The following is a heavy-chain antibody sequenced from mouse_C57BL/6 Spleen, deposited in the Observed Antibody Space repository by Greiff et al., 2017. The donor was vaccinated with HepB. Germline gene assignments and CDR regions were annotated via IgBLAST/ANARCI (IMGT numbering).Heavy chain of an antibody. Sequence: EVQLQQSGAELVRPGASVKLSCTASGFNIKDDYMHWVKQRPEQGLEWIGWIDPENGDTEYASKFQGKATITADTSSNTAYLQLSSLTSEDTAVYYCTTTPSTVVAKYFDVWGTGTTVTVSS. CDR1: GFNIKDDY. V-gene: IGHV14-4*01. CDR3: TTTPSTVVAKYFDV. CDR2: IDPENGDT. J-gene: IGHJ1*03. D-gene: IGHD1-1*01.